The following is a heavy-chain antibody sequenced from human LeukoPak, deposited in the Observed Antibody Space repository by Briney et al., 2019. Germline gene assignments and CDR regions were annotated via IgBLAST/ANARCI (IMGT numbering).Heavy chain of an antibody. V-gene: IGHV3-15*01. CDR2: IRSKFDGGTT. CDR1: RLTFTDAW. Sequence: PGGSLRLSCAASRLTFTDAWMSWVRQAPGKGLEWVGRIRSKFDGGTTDYAAPVKGRFTISRDDSKNSLYPQMNSLKSEDTAVYYCTTIQFARTMSFDYWGQGTLVAVSS. J-gene: IGHJ4*02. CDR3: TTIQFARTMSFDY. D-gene: IGHD4-11*01.